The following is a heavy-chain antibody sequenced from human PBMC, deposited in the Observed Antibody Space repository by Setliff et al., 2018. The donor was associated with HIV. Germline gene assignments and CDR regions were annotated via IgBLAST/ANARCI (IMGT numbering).Heavy chain of an antibody. CDR1: GGSFSGYY. Sequence: SETLSLTCAVYGGSFSGYYWAWIRQPPGKGLEWIGTIYYSGSTYYNPSLKSRVTISIDTSKNQFSLKLSSVTAADTALYYCARLVRGGSGHYFDYWGQGKLVTVSS. CDR2: IYYSGST. CDR3: ARLVRGGSGHYFDY. J-gene: IGHJ4*02. V-gene: IGHV4-34*01. D-gene: IGHD3-10*01.